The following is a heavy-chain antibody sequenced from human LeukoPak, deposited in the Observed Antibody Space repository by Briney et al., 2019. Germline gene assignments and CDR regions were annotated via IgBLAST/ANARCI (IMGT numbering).Heavy chain of an antibody. Sequence: SETLSLTCTVSGGSISSYYWSWIRQPPGKGLEWIGYIHYSGSTNYNPSLKSRVTISVDTSKNQFSLKLSSVTAADTAVYYCARDSSGWLRYYYYMDVWGKGTTVTISS. CDR3: ARDSSGWLRYYYYMDV. CDR2: IHYSGST. D-gene: IGHD6-19*01. V-gene: IGHV4-59*12. J-gene: IGHJ6*03. CDR1: GGSISSYY.